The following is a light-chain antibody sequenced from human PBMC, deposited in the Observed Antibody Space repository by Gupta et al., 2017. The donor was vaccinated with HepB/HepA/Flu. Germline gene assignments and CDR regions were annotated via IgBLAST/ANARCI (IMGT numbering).Light chain of an antibody. CDR1: QSVSSY. J-gene: IGKJ1*01. V-gene: IGKV1-39*01. Sequence: DLQMTQSPSSLSASVGDRITITCRASQSVSSYLNWYQQKPGKAPQLLIYAASSLQSGVPSRFSGSGSGTDFTLTIGSLQHEDFATYYCQQSYSTPRTFGQGTKVEIK. CDR3: QQSYSTPRT. CDR2: AAS.